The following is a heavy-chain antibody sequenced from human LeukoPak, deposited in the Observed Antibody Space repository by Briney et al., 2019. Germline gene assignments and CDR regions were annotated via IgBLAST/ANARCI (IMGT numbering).Heavy chain of an antibody. CDR3: ASGIAAAGTLGY. CDR2: IYHSGST. J-gene: IGHJ4*02. Sequence: SETLSLTCAVSGGSISSGGYSWSWIRQPPGKGLEWIGYIYHSGSTYYNPSLKSRVTISVDRSKNQFSLKLSSVTAADTAVYYCASGIAAAGTLGYWGQGTLVTVSS. D-gene: IGHD6-13*01. V-gene: IGHV4-30-2*01. CDR1: GGSISSGGYS.